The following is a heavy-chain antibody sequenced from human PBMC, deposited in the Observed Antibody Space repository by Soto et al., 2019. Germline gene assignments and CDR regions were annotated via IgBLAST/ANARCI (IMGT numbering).Heavy chain of an antibody. CDR1: GFSFSTYA. CDR2: ISYDGSNA. Sequence: QEQLVESGGGVVQPGTSLRLSCTASGFSFSTYAMYWVRQAPGKGLEWVAIISYDGSNAQYADSVKGRFTVARDNSKNTLYLQMQSLTAEDTAVYYYERDGGEFGELLLNSYDAFDLWGQGKLVTVSS. J-gene: IGHJ3*01. D-gene: IGHD3-10*01. CDR3: ERDGGEFGELLLNSYDAFDL. V-gene: IGHV3-30*04.